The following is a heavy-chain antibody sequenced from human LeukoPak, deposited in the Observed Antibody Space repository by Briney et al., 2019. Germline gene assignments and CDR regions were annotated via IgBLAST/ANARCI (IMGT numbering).Heavy chain of an antibody. D-gene: IGHD5-18*01. CDR1: GFTFSSYE. CDR3: ARGSRRHSFYYFDY. CDR2: ISSSGSTI. Sequence: GGSLRLSCAASGFTFSSYEMNWVRQAPGKGLEWVSYISSSGSTIYYADSVKGRFTISRDNAKNSLYLQMNGLRAEDTAVYYCARGSRRHSFYYFDYWGQGTLVTVSS. J-gene: IGHJ4*02. V-gene: IGHV3-48*03.